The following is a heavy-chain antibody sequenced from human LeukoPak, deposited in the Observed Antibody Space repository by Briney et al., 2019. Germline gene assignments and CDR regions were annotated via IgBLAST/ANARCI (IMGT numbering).Heavy chain of an antibody. CDR2: IYYSGST. V-gene: IGHV4-39*01. CDR3: ARQGSGNYLSPVNY. J-gene: IGHJ4*02. D-gene: IGHD1-26*01. CDR1: GGSISSSSYY. Sequence: SETLSLTCTVSGGSISSSSYYWGWICQPPGKGLEWIGSIYYSGSTYYNPSLKSRVTISVDTSKNQFSLKLSSVTAADTAVYYCARQGSGNYLSPVNYWGQGTLVTVSS.